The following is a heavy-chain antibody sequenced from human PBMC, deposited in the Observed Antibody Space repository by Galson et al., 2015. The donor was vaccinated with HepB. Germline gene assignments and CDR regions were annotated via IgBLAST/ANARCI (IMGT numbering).Heavy chain of an antibody. CDR3: ARRASTVKYSSSAVWYFDL. CDR1: GYSFTSYW. Sequence: QSGAEVKKPGESLRISCKGSGYSFTSYWISWVRQMPGKGLEWMGRIDPSDSYTNYSPSFQGHVTISADKSISTAYLQWSSLKASDTAMYYCARRASTVKYSSSAVWYFDLWGRGTLVTISS. V-gene: IGHV5-10-1*01. J-gene: IGHJ2*01. CDR2: IDPSDSYT. D-gene: IGHD6-6*01.